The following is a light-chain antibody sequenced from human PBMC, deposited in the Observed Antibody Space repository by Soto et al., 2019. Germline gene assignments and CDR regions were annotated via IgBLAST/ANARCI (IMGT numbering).Light chain of an antibody. CDR2: KAS. CDR1: QNINRW. CDR3: LQYNVYPLS. Sequence: DIQMTQSPSTLSASVGDRVTITCRARQNINRWLAWYQQRPGKAPNLLIHKASTLEVGVPSRFSGSASGTEFTLTSSSLQPDDFVVYFCLQYNVYPLSFGGGTKVEIK. V-gene: IGKV1-5*03. J-gene: IGKJ4*01.